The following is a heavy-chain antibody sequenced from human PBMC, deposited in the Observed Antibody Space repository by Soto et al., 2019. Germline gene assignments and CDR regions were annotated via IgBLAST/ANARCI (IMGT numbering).Heavy chain of an antibody. Sequence: EVQLLESGGDLVQPGGSLRLSCVASGITFGSRAMSWVRQAPGEGLEWVSAISGSGGSTYYADSVKGRFTISRDNSKNTLYLQMNSLRAEDTAVYYCAKGRYGDYGDYWGQGTLVTVSS. CDR1: GITFGSRA. J-gene: IGHJ4*02. CDR3: AKGRYGDYGDY. CDR2: ISGSGGST. V-gene: IGHV3-23*01. D-gene: IGHD4-17*01.